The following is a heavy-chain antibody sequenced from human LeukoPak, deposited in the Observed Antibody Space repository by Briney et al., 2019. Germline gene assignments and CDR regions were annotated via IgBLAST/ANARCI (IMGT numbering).Heavy chain of an antibody. Sequence: PSETLSLTCAVYGGSFSGYLWAWIRQPPGKGLEWIGEIDHSGSTTYNPSLKTRVTISVDASKNQFSLKLSSVTAADTAVYYCARAPYDSSGYPDYWGQGTLVTVSS. CDR3: ARAPYDSSGYPDY. CDR1: GGSFSGYL. D-gene: IGHD3-22*01. CDR2: IDHSGST. J-gene: IGHJ4*02. V-gene: IGHV4-34*01.